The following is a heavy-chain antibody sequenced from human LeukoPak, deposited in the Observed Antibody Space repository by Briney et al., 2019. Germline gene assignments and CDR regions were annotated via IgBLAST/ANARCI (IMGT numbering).Heavy chain of an antibody. D-gene: IGHD6-13*01. CDR2: IYSDNT. CDR3: ARGSYSSSWKTFDY. Sequence: GGSLRLSCTVSGFTVSSNSMSWVRQAPGKGLEWVSFIYSDNTHYSDSVKGRFTISRDNSKNTLYLQMNSLRADDTAMYYCARGSYSSSWKTFDYWGQGTLVTVSS. J-gene: IGHJ4*02. V-gene: IGHV3-66*03. CDR1: GFTVSSNS.